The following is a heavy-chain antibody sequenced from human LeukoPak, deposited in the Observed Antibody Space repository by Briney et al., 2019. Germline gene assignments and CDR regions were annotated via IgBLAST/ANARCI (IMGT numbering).Heavy chain of an antibody. V-gene: IGHV1-2*02. Sequence: ASVKVSCKASGYTFTGYYMHWVRQAPGQGLEWMGWINPNSGGTSYAQKFQGRVTMTRDMSTSTVYMELSSLRSEDTAVYYCARDSAGYSLYYYYYYYMDVWGKGTTVTVSS. CDR1: GYTFTGYY. CDR2: INPNSGGT. CDR3: ARDSAGYSLYYYYYYYMDV. J-gene: IGHJ6*03. D-gene: IGHD5-18*01.